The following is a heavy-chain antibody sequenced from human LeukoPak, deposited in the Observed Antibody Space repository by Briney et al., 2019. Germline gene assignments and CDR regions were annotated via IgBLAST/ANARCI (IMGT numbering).Heavy chain of an antibody. CDR1: GFTFNSYG. CDR2: ISYDGSNK. CDR3: ARLLWFGELFSY. D-gene: IGHD3-10*01. J-gene: IGHJ4*02. V-gene: IGHV3-30*03. Sequence: RGSLRLSCATSGFTFNSYGMNWVRQAPGKGLEWVAVISYDGSNKYYADSVKGRFTISRDNSKNTLYLQMNSLRAEDTAVYYCARLLWFGELFSYWGQGTLVTVSS.